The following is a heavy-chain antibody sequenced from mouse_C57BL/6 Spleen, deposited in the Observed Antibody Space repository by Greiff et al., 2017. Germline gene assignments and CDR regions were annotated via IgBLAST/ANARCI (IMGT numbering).Heavy chain of an antibody. V-gene: IGHV2-2*01. J-gene: IGHJ3*01. D-gene: IGHD2-5*01. CDR2: IWSGGST. Sequence: QVQLKESGPGLVQPSQSLSITCPVSGFSLTSYGVHWVRQSPGKGLGWLGVIWSGGSTDYNAAFISSLSISKDNSKSQVFFKMNSLQADDTAIYYCASYYSNYDWAYWGQGTLVTVSA. CDR3: ASYYSNYDWAY. CDR1: GFSLTSYG.